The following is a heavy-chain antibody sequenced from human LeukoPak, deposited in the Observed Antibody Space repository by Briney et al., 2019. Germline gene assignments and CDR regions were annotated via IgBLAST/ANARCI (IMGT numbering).Heavy chain of an antibody. CDR2: MRHDGSKK. Sequence: GGSLGLSCAASGFSFSSYAMHWGRQAPGKGLEWVAFMRHDGSKKYYADSGQDRFIISRDNSKNTLYLQMNALRTEDTAVYFCAKGTGSGSFLVDYWGQGTLVTVSS. D-gene: IGHD3-10*01. J-gene: IGHJ4*02. CDR1: GFSFSSYA. CDR3: AKGTGSGSFLVDY. V-gene: IGHV3-30*02.